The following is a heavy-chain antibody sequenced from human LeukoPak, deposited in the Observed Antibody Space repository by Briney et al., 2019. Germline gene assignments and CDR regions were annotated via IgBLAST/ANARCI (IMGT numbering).Heavy chain of an antibody. V-gene: IGHV3-74*01. CDR2: IKNDGSSA. Sequence: GESLRLSCATSGFTFRNYWMSWLRQAPGKGLVWVARIKNDGSSASYAESVKGRFTISRDNARSTLFLQMNSLGVDDTAVYYCAKSDWFDPWGRGILVTFSS. CDR3: AKSDWFDP. CDR1: GFTFRNYW. J-gene: IGHJ5*01.